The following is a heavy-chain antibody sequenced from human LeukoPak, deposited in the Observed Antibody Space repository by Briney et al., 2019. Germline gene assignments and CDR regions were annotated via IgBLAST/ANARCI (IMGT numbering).Heavy chain of an antibody. CDR1: GSKFTNYW. V-gene: IGHV5-51*01. D-gene: IGHD6-25*01. CDR2: IYPRDSDT. J-gene: IGHJ4*02. CDR3: ARLLAAPYYINY. Sequence: GESLQISCQGSGSKFTNYWIAGVRQVPGQGLEWLGIIYPRDSDTRYSPSFQGQVTISVDTSIDTAYLQWSSVRASDTAMYYCARLLAAPYYINYWGQGTLVTVSS.